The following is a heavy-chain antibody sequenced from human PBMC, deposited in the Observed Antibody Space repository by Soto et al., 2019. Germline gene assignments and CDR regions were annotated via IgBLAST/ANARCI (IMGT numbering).Heavy chain of an antibody. D-gene: IGHD3-10*01. V-gene: IGHV4-39*01. CDR2: IYYSGST. CDR3: AKGRSGSYSNAFDI. Sequence: QLQLQESGPGLVKPSETLSLTCTVSGGSISSSSYYWGWIRQPPGKGLEWIGSIYYSGSTYYNPSLKRRVTISVDTSKNQFSLKLSSVTAADPAVYYCAKGRSGSYSNAFDIWGQGTMVTVSS. CDR1: GGSISSSSYY. J-gene: IGHJ3*02.